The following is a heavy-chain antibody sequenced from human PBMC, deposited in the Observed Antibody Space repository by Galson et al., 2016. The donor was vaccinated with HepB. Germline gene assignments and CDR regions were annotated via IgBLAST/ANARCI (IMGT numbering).Heavy chain of an antibody. CDR3: ARERGYDFWSGYYSPHKYGMDV. D-gene: IGHD3-3*01. Sequence: SLRPACAVSGFTFSSYSVNWVRQAPGKGLDRVSSISGSTTYRYDADSVKGRFTISRDNAKNSLFLQMNSLRAEDTAVYYCARERGYDFWSGYYSPHKYGMDVWGQGTTVTVSS. CDR2: ISGSTTYR. J-gene: IGHJ6*02. CDR1: GFTFSSYS. V-gene: IGHV3-21*01.